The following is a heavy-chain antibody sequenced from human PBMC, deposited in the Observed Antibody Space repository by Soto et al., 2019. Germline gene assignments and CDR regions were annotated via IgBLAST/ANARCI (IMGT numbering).Heavy chain of an antibody. Sequence: SETLSLTCTVSGGSISSSSYYWGWIRQPPGKGLEWIGSIYYSGSTYYNPSLKSRVTISVDTSKNQFSLKLSSVTAADTAVYYCARAPFRDIAAADPRGYYFDYWGQGTLVTVSS. CDR3: ARAPFRDIAAADPRGYYFDY. J-gene: IGHJ4*02. CDR1: GGSISSSSYY. D-gene: IGHD6-13*01. V-gene: IGHV4-39*07. CDR2: IYYSGST.